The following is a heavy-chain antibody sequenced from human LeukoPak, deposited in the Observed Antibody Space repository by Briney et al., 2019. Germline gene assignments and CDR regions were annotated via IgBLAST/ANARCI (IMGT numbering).Heavy chain of an antibody. V-gene: IGHV3-30-3*01. D-gene: IGHD2-2*01. CDR3: ASDIVVVPAATDY. J-gene: IGHJ4*02. CDR2: ISYDGSNK. CDR1: GFTFSSYA. Sequence: PGGSLRLSCAASGFTFSSYAMHWVRQAPVKELEWVAVISYDGSNKYYADSVKGRFTISRDNSKNTLYLQMNSLRAEDTAVYYCASDIVVVPAATDYWGQGTLVTVSS.